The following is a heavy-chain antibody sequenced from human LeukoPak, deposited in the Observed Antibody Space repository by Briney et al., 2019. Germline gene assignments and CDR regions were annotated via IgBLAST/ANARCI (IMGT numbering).Heavy chain of an antibody. Sequence: GGSLRLSCAASGFTFSSYSMNWVRQAPGKGLGWVSSISSSSSYIYYADSVKGRFTISRDNAKNSLYLQMNSLRAEDTAVYYCARDLLTTLDYWGQGTLVTVSS. V-gene: IGHV3-21*01. CDR2: ISSSSSYI. CDR3: ARDLLTTLDY. D-gene: IGHD4/OR15-4a*01. J-gene: IGHJ4*02. CDR1: GFTFSSYS.